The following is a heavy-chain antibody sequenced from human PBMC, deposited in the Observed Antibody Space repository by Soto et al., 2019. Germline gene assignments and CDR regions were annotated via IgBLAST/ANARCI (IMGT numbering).Heavy chain of an antibody. Sequence: GGSLRLSCEGPGFTFRDYGFHWVRQAPGKGLGWVAMISFDGSDRHYRDSVQGRSTISRDDSKNTVLLQMNSLRTEDRAMSYFARSTSWNGGSCYPQYWGPGTLVTVS. J-gene: IGHJ4*01. V-gene: IGHV3-30*03. CDR3: ARSTSWNGGSCYPQY. D-gene: IGHD2-15*01. CDR1: GFTFRDYG. CDR2: ISFDGSDR.